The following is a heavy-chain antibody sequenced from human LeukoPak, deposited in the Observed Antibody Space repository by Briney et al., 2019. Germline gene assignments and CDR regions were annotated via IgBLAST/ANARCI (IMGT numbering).Heavy chain of an antibody. D-gene: IGHD3-3*01. Sequence: GESLKISCKGSGHSFTSYWIGWVRQMPGKGLEWMGIIYPGDSDTRYSPSFQGQVTISADKSISTAYLQWSSLKASDTAMHYCARHTRGFWSGYYSDYWGQGTLVTVSS. CDR1: GHSFTSYW. J-gene: IGHJ4*02. CDR2: IYPGDSDT. V-gene: IGHV5-51*01. CDR3: ARHTRGFWSGYYSDY.